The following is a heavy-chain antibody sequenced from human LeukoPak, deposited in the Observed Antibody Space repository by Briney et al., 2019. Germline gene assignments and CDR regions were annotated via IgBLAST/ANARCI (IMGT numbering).Heavy chain of an antibody. CDR2: ISSSGNTI. CDR3: AGGDMLLKDAYGT. CDR1: GFTFSHSY. Sequence: GGSLRLSCAASGFTFSHSYMSWIRQPPGKGLEWVAYISSSGNTIYYADSVKGRFTISRDNAKNSLYLEMVSLGVEDTAVHFCAGGDMLLKDAYGTWGQGKTVRVSS. J-gene: IGHJ3*01. D-gene: IGHD2-8*01. V-gene: IGHV3-11*01.